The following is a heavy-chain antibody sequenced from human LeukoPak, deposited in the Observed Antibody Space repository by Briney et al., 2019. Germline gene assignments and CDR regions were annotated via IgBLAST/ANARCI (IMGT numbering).Heavy chain of an antibody. CDR1: GFTFSGST. CDR3: TTPNEMVRGPPLKNYMDV. V-gene: IGHV3-73*01. Sequence: GGSLRLSCAASGFTFSGSTMHWVRQASGEGLAWVGRIRSKVNNYATAYAASVKGRFTISRDDSKNTAYLQMNSLKTEDTAVYYCTTPNEMVRGPPLKNYMDVWGKGTTVTVSS. D-gene: IGHD3-10*01. J-gene: IGHJ6*03. CDR2: IRSKVNNYAT.